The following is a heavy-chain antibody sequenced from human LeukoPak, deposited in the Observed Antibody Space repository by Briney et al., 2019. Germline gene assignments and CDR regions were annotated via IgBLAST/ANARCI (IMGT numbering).Heavy chain of an antibody. D-gene: IGHD6-6*01. V-gene: IGHV4-34*01. CDR1: GGSFSGYY. J-gene: IGHJ6*02. CDR3: ASRTAARLPSYYYYGMDV. Sequence: KPSQTLSLTCAVYGGSFSGYYWSWIRQPPGKGLEWIGEINHSGSTNYNPSLKSRVTISVDTSKNQFSLKLSSVTAADTAVYYCASRTAARLPSYYYYGMDVWGQGTTVTVSS. CDR2: INHSGST.